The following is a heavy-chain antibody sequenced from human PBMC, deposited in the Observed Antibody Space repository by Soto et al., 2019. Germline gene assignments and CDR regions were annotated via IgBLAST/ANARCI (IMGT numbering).Heavy chain of an antibody. CDR1: GFTFSIYT. D-gene: IGHD2-2*01. CDR3: ARGHIVVLPAASRAYYYGLDV. J-gene: IGHJ6*02. Sequence: EVQLVESGGGLVKPGGSLRLSCAASGFTFSIYTMNWVRQAPGKGLEWVSSISPSSDYIYYADSLKGRFTIARDNTKNSLYLQMNSLGVEDTAVYYCARGHIVVLPAASRAYYYGLDVWGQWTTVTVSS. CDR2: ISPSSDYI. V-gene: IGHV3-21*01.